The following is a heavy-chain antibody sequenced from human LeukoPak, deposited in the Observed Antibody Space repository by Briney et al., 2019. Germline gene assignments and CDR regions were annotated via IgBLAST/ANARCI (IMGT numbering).Heavy chain of an antibody. Sequence: SETLSLTCTVSGGSISGYYWTWIRQPPGKGLEWIGDIFYSGSTNYNPSLMSRVTISVDTSKSQLSLKLTSVPAADTAVYYCARHSRKGSALKYWGQGTLVTVSS. CDR3: ARHSRKGSALKY. J-gene: IGHJ4*02. D-gene: IGHD2-15*01. V-gene: IGHV4-59*08. CDR1: GGSISGYY. CDR2: IFYSGST.